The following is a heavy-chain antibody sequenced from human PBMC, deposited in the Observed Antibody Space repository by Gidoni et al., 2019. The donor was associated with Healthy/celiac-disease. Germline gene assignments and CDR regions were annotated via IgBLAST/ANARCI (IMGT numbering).Heavy chain of an antibody. CDR3: ARHKASDYGDYRGWFDP. J-gene: IGHJ5*02. D-gene: IGHD4-17*01. CDR2: IDPSDSYT. Sequence: EVQLVQSGAEGKKPGESLRISCKGSGYSFTSYWISWVRQMPGKGLEWMGRIDPSDSYTNYSPSFQGHVTISADKSISTAYLQWSSLKASDTAMYYCARHKASDYGDYRGWFDPWGQGTLVTVSS. V-gene: IGHV5-10-1*03. CDR1: GYSFTSYW.